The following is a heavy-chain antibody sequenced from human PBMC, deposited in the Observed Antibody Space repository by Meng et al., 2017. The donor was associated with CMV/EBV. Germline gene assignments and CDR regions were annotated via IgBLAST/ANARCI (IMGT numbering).Heavy chain of an antibody. CDR2: IIPNLGIA. J-gene: IGHJ4*02. Sequence: SAKVSCKASGGTFSSYTSSWVRQAPGQGLEWMGRIIPNLGIANYAQKFQGRVTITADNSTSTAYMWLSSLRSEDTAVYYCAGVIGSGYYHDYWGQGTLVTVSS. CDR1: GGTFSSYT. CDR3: AGVIGSGYYHDY. V-gene: IGHV1-69*02. D-gene: IGHD3-22*01.